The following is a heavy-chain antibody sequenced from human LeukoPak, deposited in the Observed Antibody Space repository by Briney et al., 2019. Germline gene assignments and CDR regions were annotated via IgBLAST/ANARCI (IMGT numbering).Heavy chain of an antibody. CDR1: GSTFKNYS. D-gene: IGHD3-3*01. V-gene: IGHV3-48*01. CDR2: ISSSGNTT. CDR3: ARDGFCDF. J-gene: IGHJ4*02. Sequence: GGSLRLSCAASGSTFKNYSMNWVRQAPGKGLEWVAYISSSGNTTYYADSVKGRFTISRDNAKGSLHLQMDSLRADDTALYYCARDGFCDFWGQGTLVTVSS.